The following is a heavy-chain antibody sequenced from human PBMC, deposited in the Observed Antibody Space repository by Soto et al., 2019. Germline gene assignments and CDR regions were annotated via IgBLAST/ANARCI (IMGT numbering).Heavy chain of an antibody. D-gene: IGHD3-9*01. CDR2: IKQDGSEK. J-gene: IGHJ3*02. Sequence: PGGSLRLSCAASGFTFSSYWMSWVRQAPGKGLEWVANIKQDGSEKYYVDSVKGRFTISRDNAKNSLYLQMNSLRAEDTAVYYCARANTRRYDILTSYYIFDYAFDIWGKGTMVTVS. CDR3: ARANTRRYDILTSYYIFDYAFDI. CDR1: GFTFSSYW. V-gene: IGHV3-7*05.